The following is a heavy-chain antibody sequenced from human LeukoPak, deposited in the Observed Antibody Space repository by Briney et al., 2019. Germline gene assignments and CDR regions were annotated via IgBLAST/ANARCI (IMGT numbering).Heavy chain of an antibody. CDR3: ARGPRPYYYDSSGYPPLDY. CDR2: IYSGGNI. V-gene: IGHV3-53*01. CDR1: GFTVSSTY. J-gene: IGHJ4*02. D-gene: IGHD3-22*01. Sequence: PGGSLRLSCAASGFTVSSTYMSWVRQAPGKGLEWVSVIYSGGNIYYIESVKGRFTISRDTSKNTLYLQMNSLRAEDTAVYYCARGPRPYYYDSSGYPPLDYWGQGTLVTVSS.